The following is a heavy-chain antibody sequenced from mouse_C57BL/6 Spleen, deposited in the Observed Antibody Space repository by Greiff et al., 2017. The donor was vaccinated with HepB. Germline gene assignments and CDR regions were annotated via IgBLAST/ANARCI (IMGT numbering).Heavy chain of an antibody. CDR2: IDPSDSYT. CDR3: ARRHDSNYEDY. V-gene: IGHV1-50*01. D-gene: IGHD2-5*01. Sequence: QVQLQQPGAELVKPGASVKLSCKASGYTFTSYWMQWVKQRPGQGLEWIGEIDPSDSYTNYNQKFKGKAKLTVDTSSSTAYMQLSSLTSEDSAVYYCARRHDSNYEDYWGQGTLVTVSA. CDR1: GYTFTSYW. J-gene: IGHJ3*01.